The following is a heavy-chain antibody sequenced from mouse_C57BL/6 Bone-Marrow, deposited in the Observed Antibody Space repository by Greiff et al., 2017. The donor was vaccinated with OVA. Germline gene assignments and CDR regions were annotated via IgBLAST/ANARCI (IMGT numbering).Heavy chain of an antibody. CDR2: IYWDDDK. CDR3: ARRREYDGYYAMDY. D-gene: IGHD2-14*01. Sequence: QVTLKESGPGILQSSQTLSLTCSFSGFSLSTSGMGVSWIRQPSGKGLEWLAHIYWDDDKRYNPSLKSRLTISKDTSRNQVFLKITSVYTADTATYHCARRREYDGYYAMDYWGQGTSVTVSS. J-gene: IGHJ4*01. V-gene: IGHV8-12*01. CDR1: GFSLSTSGMG.